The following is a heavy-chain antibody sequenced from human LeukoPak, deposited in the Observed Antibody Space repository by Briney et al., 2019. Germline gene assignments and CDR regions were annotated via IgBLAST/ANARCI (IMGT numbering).Heavy chain of an antibody. Sequence: GGSLRLSCTASGFTLSSYAIHWVRQAPGKGLEWVSVIYLDGSKIYYADSVKGRFTLSRDNSKNTLYLQMNSLIAEDTAVYYCVRDDSGSVIRGVLHYWGQGALVAVSS. CDR2: IYLDGSKI. D-gene: IGHD3-10*01. CDR3: VRDDSGSVIRGVLHY. J-gene: IGHJ4*02. CDR1: GFTLSSYA. V-gene: IGHV3-33*01.